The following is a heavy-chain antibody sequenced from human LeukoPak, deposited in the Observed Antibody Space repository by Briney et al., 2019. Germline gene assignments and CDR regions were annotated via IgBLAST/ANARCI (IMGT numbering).Heavy chain of an antibody. D-gene: IGHD3-22*01. Sequence: WGSLRLSCAASGFTFSTFAMIWVRQLPGKGLEWVSSIFPSGGEIHYADSVRGRFTISRDNSKSTLSLQMNSLRAEDTAIYYCARDFYYYDSSPSFQHWGQGTLVTVSS. V-gene: IGHV3-23*01. CDR3: ARDFYYYDSSPSFQH. CDR1: GFTFSTFA. CDR2: IFPSGGEI. J-gene: IGHJ1*01.